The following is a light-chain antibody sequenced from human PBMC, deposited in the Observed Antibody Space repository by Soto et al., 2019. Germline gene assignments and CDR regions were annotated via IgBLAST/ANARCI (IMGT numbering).Light chain of an antibody. J-gene: IGKJ2*01. Sequence: DIVLTQSPDSLAVSLGERATINCKSSQSVLYSSNNKNYLAWYQQKPGQPPKLLIYWASTRESGVPDRFSGSGSGTDLTLTISSLQAEDVAVYYCLQYFSTPYTFGQGTKLEIK. CDR2: WAS. CDR1: QSVLYSSNNKNY. CDR3: LQYFSTPYT. V-gene: IGKV4-1*01.